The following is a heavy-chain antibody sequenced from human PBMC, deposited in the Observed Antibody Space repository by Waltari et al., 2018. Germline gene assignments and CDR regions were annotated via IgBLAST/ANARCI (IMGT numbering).Heavy chain of an antibody. D-gene: IGHD6-19*01. J-gene: IGHJ3*02. V-gene: IGHV4-39*01. CDR1: GGSISSSSYY. CDR2: IYYSWST. CDR3: ARLESSGWYAAFDI. Sequence: QLQLQESGPGLVKPSETLSLTCTVSGGSISSSSYYWGWIRQPPGKGLEWIGSIYYSWSTYYNPSLKSRVTISVDTSKTQFSLKLSSVTAADTAVYYCARLESSGWYAAFDIWGQGTMVTVSS.